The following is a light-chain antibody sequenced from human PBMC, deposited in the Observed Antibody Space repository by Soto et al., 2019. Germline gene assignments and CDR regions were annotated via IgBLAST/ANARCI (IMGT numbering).Light chain of an antibody. CDR1: QSINTD. Sequence: DIVLTQSPATLSLSPGERATLSCRASQSINTDLAWYQQTPGQAPRLLIYDASNRATGIPARFSGSGSGTDFTLTISSLEPEDFAVYYCQHRSTWPFTFGPGTKVDIK. CDR2: DAS. CDR3: QHRSTWPFT. J-gene: IGKJ3*01. V-gene: IGKV3-11*01.